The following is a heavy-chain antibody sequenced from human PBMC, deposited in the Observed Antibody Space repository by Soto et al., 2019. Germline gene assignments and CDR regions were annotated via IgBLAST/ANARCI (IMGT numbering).Heavy chain of an antibody. Sequence: SETLSLTCAAYGGSFSGYYWSWIRQPPGKGLEWIGEINHSGSTNYNPSLKSRVTISVDTSKNQFSLRLSSETAADTAVYYCARDCRLRFLEWSKIYYYYGMDVWGQGTTVTVSS. J-gene: IGHJ6*02. CDR1: GGSFSGYY. CDR2: INHSGST. V-gene: IGHV4-34*01. D-gene: IGHD3-3*01. CDR3: ARDCRLRFLEWSKIYYYYGMDV.